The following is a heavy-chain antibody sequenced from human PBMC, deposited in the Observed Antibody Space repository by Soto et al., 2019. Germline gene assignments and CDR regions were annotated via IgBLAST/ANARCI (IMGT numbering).Heavy chain of an antibody. J-gene: IGHJ4*02. CDR2: IYYSGST. CDR1: GGSISRSSYY. V-gene: IGHV4-39*01. Sequence: SETLSLTCTVSGGSISRSSYYWGWIRQPPGKGLEWIGSIYYSGSTYYNPSLKSRVTISVDTSKNQFSLKLSSVAAADTAVYYCARVVLVGATLPYQHDYWGQGTLVTVSS. CDR3: ARVVLVGATLPYQHDY. D-gene: IGHD2-15*01.